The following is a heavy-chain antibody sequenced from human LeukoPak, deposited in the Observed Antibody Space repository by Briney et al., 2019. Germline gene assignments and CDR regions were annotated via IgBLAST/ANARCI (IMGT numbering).Heavy chain of an antibody. Sequence: PGGSLRLSCAASGFTFSDFWVEWFRQAPGKGLEWVANINKDGSDKYYIDSVTGRFSISRDNAKNSLSLQMNSLRVDDTAVYYCARNQHWSRDTWGQGILVTVSS. CDR3: ARNQHWSRDT. V-gene: IGHV3-7*01. CDR2: INKDGSDK. D-gene: IGHD2-8*02. CDR1: GFTFSDFW. J-gene: IGHJ5*02.